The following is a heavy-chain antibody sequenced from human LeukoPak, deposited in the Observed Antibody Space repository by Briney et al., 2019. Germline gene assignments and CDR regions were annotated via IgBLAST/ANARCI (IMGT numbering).Heavy chain of an antibody. V-gene: IGHV3-23*01. D-gene: IGHD5-18*01. Sequence: GGSLRLSCAASGFTFSSYAMSWVRQAPGKGLEWVSAISGSGGSTYYADSVKGRFTISRDNSKNTLYLQMNSLRAEDTAVYYCAKDLDSNGWKGIFDYWGQGTLVTVSS. J-gene: IGHJ4*02. CDR3: AKDLDSNGWKGIFDY. CDR2: ISGSGGST. CDR1: GFTFSSYA.